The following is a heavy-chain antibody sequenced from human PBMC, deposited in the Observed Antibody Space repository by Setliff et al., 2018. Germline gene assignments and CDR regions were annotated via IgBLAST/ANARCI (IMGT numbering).Heavy chain of an antibody. Sequence: ASVKVSCKASGYTFTGYYMHWVRQAPGQGLEWMGWINPNSGGTNYAQKFQGWVTMTRDTSISTAYMELSRLRSDDTAMYYCARELLFGGVIFGYWGQGTLVTVSS. V-gene: IGHV1-2*04. CDR1: GYTFTGYY. D-gene: IGHD3-3*01. CDR2: INPNSGGT. CDR3: ARELLFGGVIFGY. J-gene: IGHJ4*02.